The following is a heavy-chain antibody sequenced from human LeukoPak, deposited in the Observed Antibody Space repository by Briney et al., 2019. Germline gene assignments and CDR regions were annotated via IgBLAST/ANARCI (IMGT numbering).Heavy chain of an antibody. Sequence: PGGSLRLSCAASGFTFSSYEMNWVRQAPGKGLEWVSYISSSGSTIYYADSVKGRFTISRDNAKNSLYLQMNSLRAEDMAVYYCARKADAFDIWGQGTMVTVSS. V-gene: IGHV3-48*03. CDR3: ARKADAFDI. CDR1: GFTFSSYE. J-gene: IGHJ3*02. CDR2: ISSSGSTI.